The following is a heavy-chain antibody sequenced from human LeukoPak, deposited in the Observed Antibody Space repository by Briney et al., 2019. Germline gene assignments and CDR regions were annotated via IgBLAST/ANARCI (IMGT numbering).Heavy chain of an antibody. CDR3: ARSTVNTMIVVVIDVY. CDR1: GYTFTDYY. CDR2: INPNSGGT. V-gene: IGHV1-2*02. D-gene: IGHD3-22*01. Sequence: ASVTVYRKASGYTFTDYYMHWVRQAPGQGLEWMGWINPNSGGTNYAQKFQGRVTMTRDTSISTAYMELSRLRSDDTAVYYCARSTVNTMIVVVIDVYWGEGTLVTVSS. J-gene: IGHJ4*02.